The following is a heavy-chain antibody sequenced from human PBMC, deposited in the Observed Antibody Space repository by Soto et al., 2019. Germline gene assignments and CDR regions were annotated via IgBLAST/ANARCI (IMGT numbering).Heavy chain of an antibody. J-gene: IGHJ6*02. V-gene: IGHV4-59*01. CDR2: IYYSGST. D-gene: IGHD3-3*01. CDR1: GGSISSYY. CDR3: ARGPSRRLLFPYYYYYGMDV. Sequence: SETLSLTCTVSGGSISSYYWSWIRHPPGKGLEWIGYIYYSGSTNYNPSLKSRVTISVDTSKNQFSLKLSSVTAADTAVYYCARGPSRRLLFPYYYYYGMDVWGQGTTVTSP.